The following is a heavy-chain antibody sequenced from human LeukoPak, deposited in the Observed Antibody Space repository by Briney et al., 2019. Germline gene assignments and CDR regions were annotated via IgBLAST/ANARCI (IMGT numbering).Heavy chain of an antibody. J-gene: IGHJ4*02. D-gene: IGHD4-17*01. V-gene: IGHV4-59*08. CDR1: GGSISSFH. CDR2: VYYSGTT. CDR3: ARVGGDQVGY. Sequence: PSETLSLTCTVSGGSISSFHWSWIRQPPGKGLEWIGYVYYSGTTSYNPSLKSRVTISVDTSRNQFSLKLSSVTAADTAVYYCARVGGDQVGYWGQGTLVTVSS.